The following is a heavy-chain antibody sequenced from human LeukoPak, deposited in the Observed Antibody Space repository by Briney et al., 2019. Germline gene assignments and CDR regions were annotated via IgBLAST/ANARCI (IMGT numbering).Heavy chain of an antibody. V-gene: IGHV4-34*01. J-gene: IGHJ4*02. D-gene: IGHD2-15*01. CDR1: GGSFSGYY. CDR3: ARLTARGSDIVVVAPE. Sequence: SETLSLTCAVYGGSFSGYYWSWIRQPPGKGLEWIGEINHSGSTNYNPSLKSRVTISVDTSKNQFSLKLSSVTAADTAVYYCARLTARGSDIVVVAPEWGQGTLVTVSS. CDR2: INHSGST.